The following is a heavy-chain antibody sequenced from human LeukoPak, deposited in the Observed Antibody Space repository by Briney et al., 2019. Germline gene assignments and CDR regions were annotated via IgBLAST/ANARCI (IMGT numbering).Heavy chain of an antibody. CDR2: IYYSGST. V-gene: IGHV4-59*01. CDR1: GGSISSYY. CDR3: ARSIAAAGRGYNWFDP. D-gene: IGHD6-13*01. Sequence: PSETLSLTCTVSGGSISSYYWGWIRQPPGKGLEWIGYIYYSGSTNYNPSLKSRVTISVDTSKNQFSLKLSSVTAADTAVYYCARSIAAAGRGYNWFDPWGQGTLVTVSS. J-gene: IGHJ5*02.